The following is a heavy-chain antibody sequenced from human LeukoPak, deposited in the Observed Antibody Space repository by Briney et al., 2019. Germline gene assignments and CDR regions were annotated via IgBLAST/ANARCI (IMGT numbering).Heavy chain of an antibody. Sequence: PGGSLRLSCAASGFTFSSYSMNWVRQAPGKGLEWVSSISSSSSYIYYADSVKGRFTISRDNAKNSLYLQMNSLRAEDTAVYYCARDSYYDFWSGHDAFDICGQGTMVTVSS. V-gene: IGHV3-21*01. CDR3: ARDSYYDFWSGHDAFDI. CDR1: GFTFSSYS. D-gene: IGHD3-3*01. J-gene: IGHJ3*02. CDR2: ISSSSSYI.